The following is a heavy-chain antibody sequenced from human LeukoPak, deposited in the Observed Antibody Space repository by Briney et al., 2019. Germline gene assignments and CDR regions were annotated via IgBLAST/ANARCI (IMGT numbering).Heavy chain of an antibody. CDR2: VNDSGTT. CDR1: GGSFSDYY. V-gene: IGHV4-34*01. CDR3: ARGDGVTITRFRPRPYLDF. D-gene: IGHD3-10*01. J-gene: IGHJ4*02. Sequence: SETLSLTCAVYGGSFSDYYWNWIRQSPGKGLEWIGEVNDSGTTRYNPSLKSRVTCSIEAPKRQLSLKLNSVTAADTAVYYCARGDGVTITRFRPRPYLDFWGQGSLVIVAS.